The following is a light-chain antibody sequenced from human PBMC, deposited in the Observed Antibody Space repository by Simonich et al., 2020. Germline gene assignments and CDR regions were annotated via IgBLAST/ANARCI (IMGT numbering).Light chain of an antibody. CDR2: DVS. V-gene: IGLV2-14*01. CDR3: SSYTSSSTWV. J-gene: IGLJ3*02. Sequence: QSALTQPASVSGSPGQSITISCTGTSSDVGGYNYVSWYPQHPGKAPKLMIYDVSKRPSVVSNRFSVSKSGNTASLTISGLQAEDEADYYCSSYTSSSTWVFGGGTKLTVL. CDR1: SSDVGGYNY.